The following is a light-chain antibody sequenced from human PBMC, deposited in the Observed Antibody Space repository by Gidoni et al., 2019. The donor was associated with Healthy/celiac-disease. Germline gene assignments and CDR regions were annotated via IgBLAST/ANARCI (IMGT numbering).Light chain of an antibody. CDR1: QSVLVSSNNKNY. J-gene: IGKJ4*01. Sequence: DIVMSQSPDSLAVSLGERATINCKSSQSVLVSSNNKNYITWYQQKPGQPPKLLIYWASTRQAGVPDRFSGSGSGTDFTLTISRLQAEDVAVYYCQQYYSTLTFGGGTKVEIK. CDR3: QQYYSTLT. CDR2: WAS. V-gene: IGKV4-1*01.